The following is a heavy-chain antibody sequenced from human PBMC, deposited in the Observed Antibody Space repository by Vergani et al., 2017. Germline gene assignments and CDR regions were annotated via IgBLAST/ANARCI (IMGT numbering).Heavy chain of an antibody. CDR1: FDSTRNLY. D-gene: IGHD5-12*01. Sequence: QVQLQESGPGLVKSSGTLSLTCSVSFDSTRNLYCNWIRQPPGKGLEWVGSIHYSENTNDNPAPKTRVTISVDTSKNQFSLTLTSVTAADTALYYCASDTHSGQSADRWGQGILVTVTS. J-gene: IGHJ5*02. CDR2: IHYSENT. V-gene: IGHV4-59*11. CDR3: ASDTHSGQSADR.